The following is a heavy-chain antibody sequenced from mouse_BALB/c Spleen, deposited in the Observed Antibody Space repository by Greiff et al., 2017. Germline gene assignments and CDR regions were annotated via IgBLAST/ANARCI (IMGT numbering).Heavy chain of an antibody. D-gene: IGHD2-4*01. CDR2: ISSGGSYT. V-gene: IGHV5-9-4*01. Sequence: DVHLVESGGGLVKPGGSLKLSCAASGFTFSSYAMSWVRQSPEKRLEWVAEISSGGSYTYYPDTVTGRFTISRDNAKNTLYLEMSSLRSEDTAMYYCARYYDYAFDYWGQGTTLTVSS. J-gene: IGHJ2*01. CDR1: GFTFSSYA. CDR3: ARYYDYAFDY.